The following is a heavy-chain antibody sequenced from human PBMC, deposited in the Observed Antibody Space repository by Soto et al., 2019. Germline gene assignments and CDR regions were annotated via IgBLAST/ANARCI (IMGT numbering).Heavy chain of an antibody. J-gene: IGHJ6*02. CDR2: MNPNSGNT. Sequence: ASVKVSCKASGYTFTSYDINWVRQATGQGLEWMGWMNPNSGNTGYAQKFQGRVTMTRNTSISTAYMELSSLRSEDTAVYYCARKSSTGYSNFPRYGMDVWGQGTTVTAP. V-gene: IGHV1-8*01. CDR3: ARKSSTGYSNFPRYGMDV. CDR1: GYTFTSYD. D-gene: IGHD4-4*01.